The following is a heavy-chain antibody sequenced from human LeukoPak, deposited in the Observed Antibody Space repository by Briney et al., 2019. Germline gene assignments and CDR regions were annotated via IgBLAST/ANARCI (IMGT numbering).Heavy chain of an antibody. CDR3: ARDWQWLEIDY. CDR2: ISYDGSNE. J-gene: IGHJ4*02. CDR1: GFTFSSYA. D-gene: IGHD6-19*01. V-gene: IGHV3-30-3*01. Sequence: GGSLRLSCAASGFTFSSYAMHWVRQAPGKGLEWVTFISYDGSNEYYADSVKGRFIISRDNSKNALYLQMNSLRAEDTAVYYCARDWQWLEIDYWGQGTLVTVSS.